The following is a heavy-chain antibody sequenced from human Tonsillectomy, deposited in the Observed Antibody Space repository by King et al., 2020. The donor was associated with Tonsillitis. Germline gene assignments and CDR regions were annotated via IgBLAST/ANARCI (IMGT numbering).Heavy chain of an antibody. Sequence: VQLVESGGGVVQPGRSLRLSCAASGFTFRKHGMHWVRQAPGKGLEGVAVIWYDGSNKFFAGSVRGRFAISRDNSNNHLYLQMNSLRAEDTAMYFCARDPIPNWGLGGYYFDYWGQGTLVTVSS. D-gene: IGHD7-27*01. V-gene: IGHV3-33*01. J-gene: IGHJ4*02. CDR1: GFTFRKHG. CDR3: ARDPIPNWGLGGYYFDY. CDR2: IWYDGSNK.